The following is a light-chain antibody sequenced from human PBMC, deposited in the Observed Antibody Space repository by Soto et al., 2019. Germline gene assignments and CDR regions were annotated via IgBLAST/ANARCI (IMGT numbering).Light chain of an antibody. CDR2: GAS. CDR3: HQYGSSPRT. Sequence: EIVLTQSPGTLSLSPGERATLSCRASPRVSSIYLAWYQQKPGQAPRLLIYGASSRATGIPDRFSCSGSGTDFTLTISSLEPEDFAVYYCHQYGSSPRTFGQGTKLEIK. J-gene: IGKJ2*01. CDR1: PRVSSIY. V-gene: IGKV3-20*01.